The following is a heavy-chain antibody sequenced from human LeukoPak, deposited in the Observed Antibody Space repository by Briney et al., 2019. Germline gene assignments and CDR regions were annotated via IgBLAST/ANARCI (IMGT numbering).Heavy chain of an antibody. D-gene: IGHD2-8*01. Sequence: PGRSLRLSCAASGFTFSSYGTHWVRQAPGKGLEWVAVISYDGSNKYYADSVKGRFTISRDNSKNTLYLQMNSLRAEDTAVYYCARDPDFRLREAYFDYWGQGTLVTVSS. CDR2: ISYDGSNK. V-gene: IGHV3-30*03. CDR1: GFTFSSYG. CDR3: ARDPDFRLREAYFDY. J-gene: IGHJ4*02.